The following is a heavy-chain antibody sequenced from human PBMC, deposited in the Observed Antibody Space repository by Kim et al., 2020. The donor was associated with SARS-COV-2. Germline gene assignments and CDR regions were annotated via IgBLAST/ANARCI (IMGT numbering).Heavy chain of an antibody. V-gene: IGHV3-7*03. CDR2: IKQDGSEK. CDR3: ARGQQLVAEDPAEYFQH. J-gene: IGHJ1*01. CDR1: GFTFSSYW. Sequence: GGSLRLSCAASGFTFSSYWMSWVRQAPGKGLEWVANIKQDGSEKYYVDSVKGRFTISRDNAKNSLYLQMNSLRAEDTAVYYCARGQQLVAEDPAEYFQHWGQGTLVTVSS. D-gene: IGHD6-13*01.